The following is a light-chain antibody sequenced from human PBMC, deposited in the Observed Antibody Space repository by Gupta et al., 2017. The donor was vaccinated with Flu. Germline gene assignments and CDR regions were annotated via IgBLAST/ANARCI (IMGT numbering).Light chain of an antibody. Sequence: IVLTQSPGTLSLSPGERATLSCRASQSISSSSLAWYQQKLGQAPRLLIYAASSGATGIPDRFSGSGSGTDLTLTISRLEPEDFAVYYCQHYGSSIFTFGPGTKVDIK. V-gene: IGKV3-20*01. J-gene: IGKJ3*01. CDR2: AAS. CDR3: QHYGSSIFT. CDR1: QSISSSS.